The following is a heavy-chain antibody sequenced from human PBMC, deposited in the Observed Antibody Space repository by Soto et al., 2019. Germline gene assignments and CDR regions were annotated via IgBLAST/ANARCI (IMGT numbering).Heavy chain of an antibody. D-gene: IGHD3-3*01. J-gene: IGHJ4*02. Sequence: GGSLRLSCAASGFTFSSYAMHWVRQAPGKGLEWVAVISYDGSNKYYVDSVKGRFSISRDNSKNTLYLQMNSLRAEDTAVYYCAREIERLLGYWGQGTLVTAPQ. V-gene: IGHV3-30-3*01. CDR1: GFTFSSYA. CDR2: ISYDGSNK. CDR3: AREIERLLGY.